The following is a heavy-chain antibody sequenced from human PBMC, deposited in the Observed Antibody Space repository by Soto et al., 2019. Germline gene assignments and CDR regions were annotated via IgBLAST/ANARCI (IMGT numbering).Heavy chain of an antibody. D-gene: IGHD6-13*01. Sequence: QVQLVQSGAEVKKPGSSVKVSCKAFGGTFSTYAVSWVRQAPGQGLEWVGGIIPSTGSTNHAQKFQGRVTITADESTRTVYKELTSLRSDDTSVYYCARGGSSSDYWGQGTLVTVSS. CDR1: GGTFSTYA. CDR3: ARGGSSSDY. J-gene: IGHJ4*02. V-gene: IGHV1-69*12. CDR2: IIPSTGST.